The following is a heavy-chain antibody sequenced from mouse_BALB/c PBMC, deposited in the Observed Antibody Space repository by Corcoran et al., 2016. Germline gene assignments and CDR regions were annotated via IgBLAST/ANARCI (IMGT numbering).Heavy chain of an antibody. CDR2: IDPANGNT. D-gene: IGHD2-10*02. CDR1: GFNIKDTY. V-gene: IGHV14-3*02. CDR3: ARKYGKGIYCDY. J-gene: IGHJ2*01. Sequence: EVQLHQSGAELVKPGDSVKLSCTASGFNIKDTYMHWVKKRPEQGLEWIGRIDPANGNTKYDPKFQGKATITADTSSNTAYLQLSSLTSEDTAVYYCARKYGKGIYCDYWGQGTTLTVSS.